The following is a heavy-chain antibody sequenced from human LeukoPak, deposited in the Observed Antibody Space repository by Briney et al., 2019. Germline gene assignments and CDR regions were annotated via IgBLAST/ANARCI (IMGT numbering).Heavy chain of an antibody. CDR1: GFTFSSYW. Sequence: GGSLGLSCAASGFTFSSYWMSWVRQAAGKGLEWVANIKQDGSEKYYVDSVKGRFTISRDNAKNSPYLQMNSLRAEDTAVYYCARTEVELSINYWGQGTQVTVSS. V-gene: IGHV3-7*03. CDR2: IKQDGSEK. J-gene: IGHJ4*02. CDR3: ARTEVELSINY. D-gene: IGHD1-7*01.